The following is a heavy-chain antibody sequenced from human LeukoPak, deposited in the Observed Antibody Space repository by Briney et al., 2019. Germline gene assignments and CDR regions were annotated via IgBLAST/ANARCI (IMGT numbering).Heavy chain of an antibody. CDR2: ISSSGSTI. D-gene: IGHD5-12*01. V-gene: IGHV3-11*01. J-gene: IGHJ6*03. CDR3: ARLVATPRTKNYMDV. CDR1: GGSISSSSYY. Sequence: LSLTCTVSGGSISSSSYYWGWIRQPPGKGLEWVSYISSSGSTIYYADSVKGRFTISRDNAKNSLYLQMNSLRAEDTAVYYCARLVATPRTKNYMDVWGKGTTVTVSS.